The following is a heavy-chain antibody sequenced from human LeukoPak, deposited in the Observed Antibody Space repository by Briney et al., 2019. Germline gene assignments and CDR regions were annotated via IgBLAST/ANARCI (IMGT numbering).Heavy chain of an antibody. J-gene: IGHJ6*02. Sequence: ASVEVSCKASGFTFTDYHIHWVRQAPGQGLEWMGWINPNSGDTNYAQKFQGRVTMTRDTSINTAYMELSRLRSGDTAVYYCARADTSLVNFYYFGMDVWGQGTTVTVSS. D-gene: IGHD5-18*01. CDR1: GFTFTDYH. CDR3: ARADTSLVNFYYFGMDV. V-gene: IGHV1-2*02. CDR2: INPNSGDT.